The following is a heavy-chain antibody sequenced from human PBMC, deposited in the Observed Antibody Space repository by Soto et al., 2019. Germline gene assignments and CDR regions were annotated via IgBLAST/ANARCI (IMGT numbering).Heavy chain of an antibody. J-gene: IGHJ6*02. Sequence: QVQLQESGPGLVKPSETLSLTCTVSGGSVSGGSYYWNWIRQPPWKGLEWIGYIYFSVRSNYNPSLKRRVTTAIDTAKNQFSLKLTSATAADTAVYYCSRDVDFGEEDVWGQGTTVTVSS. CDR2: IYFSVRS. V-gene: IGHV4-61*01. CDR3: SRDVDFGEEDV. CDR1: GGSVSGGSYY. D-gene: IGHD4-17*01.